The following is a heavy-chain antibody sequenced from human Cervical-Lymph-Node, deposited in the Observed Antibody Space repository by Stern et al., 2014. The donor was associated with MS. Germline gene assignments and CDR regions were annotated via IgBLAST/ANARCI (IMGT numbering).Heavy chain of an antibody. D-gene: IGHD3-10*01. CDR3: TILSGPFDH. J-gene: IGHJ4*02. Sequence: VQLVESGGGLVQPGGSLRLSCAASGFTFSNSWMHWVRQAPGKGLVWLSRINRDGSTTTYADSVKGRFTISRDNAKNTLYLQMSSLRAEDTAVYYCTILSGPFDHWGQGTLVTVSS. V-gene: IGHV3-74*02. CDR2: INRDGSTT. CDR1: GFTFSNSW.